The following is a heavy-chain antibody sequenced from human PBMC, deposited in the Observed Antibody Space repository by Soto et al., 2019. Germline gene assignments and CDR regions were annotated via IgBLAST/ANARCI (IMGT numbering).Heavy chain of an antibody. CDR3: AREEGKYYYDSSGYYDA. V-gene: IGHV4-59*01. CDR1: GGSISSYY. J-gene: IGHJ5*02. CDR2: IYYSGST. D-gene: IGHD3-22*01. Sequence: LSLTCTVSGGSISSYYWSWIRQPPGKGLEWIGYIYYSGSTNYNPSLKSRVTISVDTSKNQFSLKLSSVTAADTAVYYCAREEGKYYYDSSGYYDAWGQGTLVTVSS.